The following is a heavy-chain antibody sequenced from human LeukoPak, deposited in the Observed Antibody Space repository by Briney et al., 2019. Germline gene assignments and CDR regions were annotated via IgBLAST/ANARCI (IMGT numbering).Heavy chain of an antibody. J-gene: IGHJ3*02. D-gene: IGHD4-23*01. CDR1: GFTFSDYY. CDR2: ISTSGSVI. CDR3: AIVRRGGRPTDAFEI. V-gene: IGHV3-11*01. Sequence: GGSLRLSCAVSGFTFSDYYMSYIRQAPGKGLEWLSYISTSGSVIYYADSVKGRFTISRDNANNSLYLQMNSLRAEDTAVYYCAIVRRGGRPTDAFEIWGQGTMVTVSS.